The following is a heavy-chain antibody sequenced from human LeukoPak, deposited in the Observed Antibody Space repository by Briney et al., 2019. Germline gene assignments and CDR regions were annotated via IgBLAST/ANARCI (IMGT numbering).Heavy chain of an antibody. J-gene: IGHJ3*02. D-gene: IGHD6-6*01. CDR1: GFTFSSYG. V-gene: IGHV3-30*02. CDR3: ASPFEYSSSSQHRAFDI. CDR2: IRYDGSNK. Sequence: AGGSLRLSCAASGFTFSSYGMRWVRQAPGKGLEWVAFIRYDGSNKYYADSVKGRFTISRDNSKNTLYLQMNSLRAEDTAVYYCASPFEYSSSSQHRAFDIWGQGTMVTVSS.